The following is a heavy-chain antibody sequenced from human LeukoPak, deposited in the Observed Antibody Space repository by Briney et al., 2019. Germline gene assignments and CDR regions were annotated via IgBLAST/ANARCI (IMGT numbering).Heavy chain of an antibody. CDR1: GFTFSSYA. D-gene: IGHD3-10*01. Sequence: GGSLRLSCAASGFTFSSYAMHWVRQAPGKGLEWVAVISYDGSNKYYADSVKGRFTISRDNSKNTLYLQMNSLRDEDTAVYYCAKGYGSGSWGQGTLVTVSS. J-gene: IGHJ4*02. V-gene: IGHV3-30*04. CDR2: ISYDGSNK. CDR3: AKGYGSGS.